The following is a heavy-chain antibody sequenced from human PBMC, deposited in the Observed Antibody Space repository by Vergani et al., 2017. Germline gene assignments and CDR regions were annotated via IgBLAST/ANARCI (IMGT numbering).Heavy chain of an antibody. CDR2: ISTGSAGSETI. CDR3: ARDHWANFDY. J-gene: IGHJ4*02. Sequence: QLQESGPGLVKPSATLSLTCSVSGASIRSSNYYWGWIRQPPGKGLEWVSYISTGSAGSETIFYADSVKGRFTVSRDNAKNSLYLQMNSLRAEDTAVYYCARDHWANFDYWGQGTLVTVSS. CDR1: GASIRSSNYY. V-gene: IGHV3-11*04. D-gene: IGHD3-16*01.